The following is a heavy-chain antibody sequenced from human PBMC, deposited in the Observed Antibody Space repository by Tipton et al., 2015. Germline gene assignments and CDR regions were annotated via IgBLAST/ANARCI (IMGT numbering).Heavy chain of an antibody. J-gene: IGHJ5*02. D-gene: IGHD2-15*01. CDR3: ARGGNNWFDP. CDR1: GGSISINSDY. Sequence: TLSLTCTVSGGSISINSDYWGWIRQPPGKGLEWIGSIYYSGNTNYNPSLKSRVTMSVDTSKNQFSLKLTSVNAADTAVYYCARGGNNWFDPWGQGTLVTVSS. V-gene: IGHV4-39*07. CDR2: IYYSGNT.